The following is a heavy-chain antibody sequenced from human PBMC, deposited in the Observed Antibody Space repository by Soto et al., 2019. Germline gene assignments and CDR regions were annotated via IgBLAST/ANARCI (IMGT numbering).Heavy chain of an antibody. V-gene: IGHV3-23*01. CDR3: ASSLSQAGYYYYGMNV. Sequence: GGSLRLSCAASGFSFRSYDMNWVRQAPGKGLEWVSTVSDTGGSTYYADSVKGRFTISRDNSKNTLYLQMNSLRAEDTAMYYCASSLSQAGYYYYGMNVSGQGTTVTVYS. J-gene: IGHJ6*02. CDR1: GFSFRSYD. CDR2: VSDTGGST. D-gene: IGHD6-13*01.